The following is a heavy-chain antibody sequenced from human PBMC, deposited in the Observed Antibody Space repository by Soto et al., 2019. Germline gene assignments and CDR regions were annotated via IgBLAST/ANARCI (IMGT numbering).Heavy chain of an antibody. D-gene: IGHD2-21*02. CDR3: ADSAYCGGDCYLYYFDY. CDR2: IYWDDDK. Sequence: SGPTLVNPTQTLTLTCTFSGFSLSTSGVGVGWIRQPPGKALEWLALIYWDDDKRYSPSLKSRLTITKDTSKNQVVLTMTNMDPVDTATYYCADSAYCGGDCYLYYFDYWGQGTLVTVSS. V-gene: IGHV2-5*02. CDR1: GFSLSTSGVG. J-gene: IGHJ4*02.